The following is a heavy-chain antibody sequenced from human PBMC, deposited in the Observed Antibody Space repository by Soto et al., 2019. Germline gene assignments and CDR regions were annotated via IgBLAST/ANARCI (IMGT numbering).Heavy chain of an antibody. V-gene: IGHV3-33*06. CDR1: GFTFSSYG. D-gene: IGHD6-19*01. CDR2: IWYDGSNK. Sequence: LRLSCAASGFTFSSYGMHWVRQAPGKGLEWVAVIWYDGSNKYYADSVKGRFTISRDNSKNTLYLQMNSLRAEDTAVYYCAKRPFTSSGSFDYWGQGTLVTVSS. CDR3: AKRPFTSSGSFDY. J-gene: IGHJ4*02.